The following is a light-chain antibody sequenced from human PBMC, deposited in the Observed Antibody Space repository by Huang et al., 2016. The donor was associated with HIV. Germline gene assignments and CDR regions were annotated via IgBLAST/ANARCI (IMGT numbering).Light chain of an antibody. CDR3: QESDTWPRLT. Sequence: IVLTHSPATLSLSPGERPTLSCRASQRFSHYLAWYQHKPGQPPRLLIYGASRRATDIPTRFNGTGSGTDFTLTISSLETEDSAVYYCQESDTWPRLTLGGGTKVEIK. V-gene: IGKV3-11*01. J-gene: IGKJ4*01. CDR2: GAS. CDR1: QRFSHY.